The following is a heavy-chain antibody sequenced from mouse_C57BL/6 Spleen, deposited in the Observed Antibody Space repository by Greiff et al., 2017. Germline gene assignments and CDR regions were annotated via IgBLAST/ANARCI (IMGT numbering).Heavy chain of an antibody. CDR2: IFPGSGST. CDR1: GYIFTDYY. CDR3: ARSLLRSGFDY. Sequence: VKLMESGPELVKPGASVKISCKASGYIFTDYYINWMKQRPGQGLEWIGWIFPGSGSTYYNEKFKGKATLTVDKSSSTAYMLLSSLTSEDSAVYFCARSLLRSGFDYWGQGTTLTVSS. D-gene: IGHD1-1*01. V-gene: IGHV1-75*01. J-gene: IGHJ2*01.